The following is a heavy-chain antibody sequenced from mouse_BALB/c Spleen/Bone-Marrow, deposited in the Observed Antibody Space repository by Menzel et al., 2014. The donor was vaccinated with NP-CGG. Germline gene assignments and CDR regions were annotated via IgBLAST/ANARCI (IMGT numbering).Heavy chain of an antibody. CDR1: GFTFSDFY. J-gene: IGHJ3*01. CDR3: ARDVGYGNYFVY. Sequence: DVKLVESGGGLVQPGDSLRLSCATSGFTFSDFYMEWVRQPPGKRLEWIAASRNKAKHYTTEYSASVKGRFIVSRDTSQSSLYLQMNALRAEDTAIYYCARDVGYGNYFVYWGQGTLVTVSA. D-gene: IGHD2-10*02. V-gene: IGHV7-1*02. CDR2: SRNKAKHYTT.